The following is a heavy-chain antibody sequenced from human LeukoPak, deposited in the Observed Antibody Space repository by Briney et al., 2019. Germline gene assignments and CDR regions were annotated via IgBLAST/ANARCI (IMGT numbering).Heavy chain of an antibody. D-gene: IGHD2-2*01. CDR2: IYSSGST. J-gene: IGHJ3*02. CDR1: SGSISNWY. CDR3: ARKLASSTLKAGAFDI. Sequence: PSETLSLTCTASSGSISNWYWSWFRQPAGKGLEWIGRIYSSGSTIYNPSLKSRVTMSVDTSTNQISLRLTSVTAADTAMYYCARKLASSTLKAGAFDIWGQGTMVTVSS. V-gene: IGHV4-4*07.